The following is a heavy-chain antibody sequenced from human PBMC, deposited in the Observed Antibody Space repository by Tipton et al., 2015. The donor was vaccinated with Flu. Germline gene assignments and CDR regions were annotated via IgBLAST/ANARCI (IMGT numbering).Heavy chain of an antibody. CDR3: ARDPHYEISDYSDYYFDY. D-gene: IGHD3-22*01. Sequence: SLRLSCAASGFTFSHYAINWVRQAPGQGLEWVAVISYDGSKRYYADSVKGRFTISRDNSKNTVYLQMNSLGAEDTAVFYCARDPHYEISDYSDYYFDYWGQGTLVTVSS. V-gene: IGHV3-30-3*01. CDR2: ISYDGSKR. J-gene: IGHJ4*02. CDR1: GFTFSHYA.